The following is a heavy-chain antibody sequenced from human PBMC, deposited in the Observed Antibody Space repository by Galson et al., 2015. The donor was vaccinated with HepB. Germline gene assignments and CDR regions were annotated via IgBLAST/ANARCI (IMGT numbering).Heavy chain of an antibody. J-gene: IGHJ4*02. CDR2: ISYDGSNK. Sequence: SLRLSCAASGFTFSSYAMHWVRQAPGKGLEWVAVISYDGSNKYYADSVKGRFTIPRDNSKNTLYLQMNSLRAEDTAVYYCARELYGYSYGRGGVYWGQGTLVTVSS. V-gene: IGHV3-30*04. CDR1: GFTFSSYA. D-gene: IGHD5-18*01. CDR3: ARELYGYSYGRGGVY.